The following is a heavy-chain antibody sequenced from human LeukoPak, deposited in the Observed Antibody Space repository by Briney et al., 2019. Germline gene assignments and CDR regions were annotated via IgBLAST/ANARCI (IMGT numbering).Heavy chain of an antibody. V-gene: IGHV1-69*05. Sequence: SVKVSCKASGGTFSSYAISWVRQAPGQGLEWMGGIIPIFGTANYAQKFQGRVTITTDESTSTAYMELSSLRSEDTAVYYCARSPKYDFWSFDYWGQGTLVTVSS. CDR3: ARSPKYDFWSFDY. J-gene: IGHJ4*02. CDR2: IIPIFGTA. CDR1: GGTFSSYA. D-gene: IGHD3-3*01.